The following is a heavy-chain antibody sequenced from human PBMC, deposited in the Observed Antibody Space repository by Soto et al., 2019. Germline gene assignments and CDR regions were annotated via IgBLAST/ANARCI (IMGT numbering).Heavy chain of an antibody. V-gene: IGHV4-4*02. CDR2: IYHSGST. CDR3: VSLSITIFGVVPKNYYYYGSMDV. D-gene: IGHD3-3*01. CDR1: SGSISSSNW. Sequence: QVQLQESGPGLVKPSGTLSLTCAVSSGSISSSNWWSWVRQPPGKGLAWIGEIYHSGSTNYNPSLDSRVTISVDKSKNQFSMKLSSVIAADTAVYYCVSLSITIFGVVPKNYYYYGSMDVWGKGTTVTVSS. J-gene: IGHJ6*03.